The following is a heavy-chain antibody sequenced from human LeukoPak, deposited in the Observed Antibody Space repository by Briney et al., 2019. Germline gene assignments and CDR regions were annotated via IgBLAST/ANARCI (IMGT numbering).Heavy chain of an antibody. J-gene: IGHJ3*01. V-gene: IGHV1-8*01. CDR1: GYTFTSYD. CDR3: ARDPPGTTAFDL. CDR2: MNPNSGNT. D-gene: IGHD1-1*01. Sequence: ASVKVSCKASGYTFTSYDINWVRQATGQGLGWMGWMNPNSGNTGYAQKFQGRVTMTRNTSISTAYMEVSRLTSDDTAMFYCARDPPGTTAFDLWGQGTMVTVSS.